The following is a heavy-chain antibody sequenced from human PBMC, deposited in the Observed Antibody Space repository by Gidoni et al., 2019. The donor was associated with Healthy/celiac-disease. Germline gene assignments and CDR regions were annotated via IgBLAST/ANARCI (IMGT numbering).Heavy chain of an antibody. Sequence: QVQLVQSGAEVKKPGPSVKVSCKASGYTFTGYYLHWWRQAPGQGLEWLGWINPNGGGTNYAQKFQGWVTMTRDTSISTAYMELSRLRSDDTAVYYCARDGGPPVAAAGNNYYYGMDVWGQGTTVTVSS. V-gene: IGHV1-2*04. CDR3: ARDGGPPVAAAGNNYYYGMDV. CDR1: GYTFTGYY. D-gene: IGHD6-13*01. CDR2: INPNGGGT. J-gene: IGHJ6*02.